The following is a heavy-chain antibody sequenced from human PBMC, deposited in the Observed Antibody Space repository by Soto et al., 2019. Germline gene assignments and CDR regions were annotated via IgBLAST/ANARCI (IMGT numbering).Heavy chain of an antibody. CDR3: ARDLGAYCTNGVCYNWFDP. CDR2: IYYSGST. V-gene: IGHV4-59*01. CDR1: GGSISSYY. J-gene: IGHJ5*02. D-gene: IGHD2-8*01. Sequence: SETLSLTCIVSGGSISSYYWSWIRQPPGKGLEWIGYIYYSGSTNYNPSLRSRVTISVDTSKNQFSLKLSSVTAADTAVYYCARDLGAYCTNGVCYNWFDPWGQGTLVTVSS.